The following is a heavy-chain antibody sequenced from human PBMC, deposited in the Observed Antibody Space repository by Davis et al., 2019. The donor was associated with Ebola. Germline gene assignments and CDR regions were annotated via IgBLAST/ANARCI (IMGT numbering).Heavy chain of an antibody. CDR3: ARLYTAMVFYGMHV. CDR2: IYYSGST. Sequence: SETLSLTCTVSGGSISSSSYYWGWIRQPPGKGLEWIGSIYYSGSTYYNPSLKSRVTISVDTSKNQFSLKLSSVTAADTAVYYCARLYTAMVFYGMHVWGQGTTVTVSS. V-gene: IGHV4-39*07. CDR1: GGSISSSSYY. J-gene: IGHJ6*02. D-gene: IGHD5-18*01.